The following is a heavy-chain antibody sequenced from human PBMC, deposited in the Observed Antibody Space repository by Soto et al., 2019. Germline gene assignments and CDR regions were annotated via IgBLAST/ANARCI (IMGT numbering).Heavy chain of an antibody. CDR2: INHSGSD. CDR1: GASLSGVY. CDR3: ARAFKGIIENTGWPKPSYYGLDV. J-gene: IGHJ6*02. D-gene: IGHD6-19*01. V-gene: IGHV4-34*01. Sequence: QVQLQQWGAGLLKPSETLSLTCGVSGASLSGVYWTWIRQTPGRGLGWIGEINHSGSDYYNPAIADRATISFETSTTQFSLSLTSVTAADPGRYYCARAFKGIIENTGWPKPSYYGLDVWAQGTAVIVSS.